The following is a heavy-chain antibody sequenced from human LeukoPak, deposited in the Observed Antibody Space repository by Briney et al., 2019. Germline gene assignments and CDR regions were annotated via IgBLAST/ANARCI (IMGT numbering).Heavy chain of an antibody. J-gene: IGHJ4*02. D-gene: IGHD5-18*01. V-gene: IGHV3-74*03. Sequence: GGSLRLSCAASGLTFSSYWMLWVRQAPGKGLEWVSRLHSDGSSTAYADSVKGRFTISRDNAKNTLYLQMNTLRAEDTAVYYCAIRRGYTYGDDYWGQGTLVTVSS. CDR1: GLTFSSYW. CDR3: AIRRGYTYGDDY. CDR2: LHSDGSST.